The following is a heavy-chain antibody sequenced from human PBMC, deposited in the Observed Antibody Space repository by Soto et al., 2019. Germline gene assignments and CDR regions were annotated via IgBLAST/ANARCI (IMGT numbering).Heavy chain of an antibody. CDR1: GDSISSGGYY. Sequence: QVQLQESGPGLVKPSQTLSLTCTVSGDSISSGGYYWSWIRQRPGKGLEWIGYIYYSGTTYYNPSLESRVSISADTSENQCSRKVKSVTVADTAVYYCASTYYTGDSGPYDYWGQGTLVTVSS. V-gene: IGHV4-31*03. CDR2: IYYSGTT. CDR3: ASTYYTGDSGPYDY. J-gene: IGHJ4*02. D-gene: IGHD1-26*01.